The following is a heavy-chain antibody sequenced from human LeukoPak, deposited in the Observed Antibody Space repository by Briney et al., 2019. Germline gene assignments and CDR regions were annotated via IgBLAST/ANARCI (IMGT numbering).Heavy chain of an antibody. Sequence: GGSLRLSCAASGFTFSSYWMNWVRQAPGKGLEWVANIKQDGKEKNYVDSVRGRFTISRDNAKNSLYLQMNSLRAEDTAVYYCASYPTPGIAAAGTFNYWGQGTLVAVSS. V-gene: IGHV3-7*03. CDR3: ASYPTPGIAAAGTFNY. J-gene: IGHJ4*02. D-gene: IGHD6-13*01. CDR2: IKQDGKEK. CDR1: GFTFSSYW.